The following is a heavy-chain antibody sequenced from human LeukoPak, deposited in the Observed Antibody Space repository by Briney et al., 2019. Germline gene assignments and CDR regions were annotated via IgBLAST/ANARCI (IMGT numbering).Heavy chain of an antibody. J-gene: IGHJ4*02. Sequence: ASVKVSCKASGYTFTGYYMHWVQQAPGQGLEWMGWINPNSGGTNYAQKFQGRVTMTRDTSISTAYMELSRLRSDDTAVYYCAREPMITFGARRYFDYWGQGTLVTVSS. V-gene: IGHV1-2*02. CDR3: AREPMITFGARRYFDY. CDR1: GYTFTGYY. D-gene: IGHD3-16*01. CDR2: INPNSGGT.